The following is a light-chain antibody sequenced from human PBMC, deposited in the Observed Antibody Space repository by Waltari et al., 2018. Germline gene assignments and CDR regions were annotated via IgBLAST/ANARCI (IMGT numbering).Light chain of an antibody. CDR1: ASNIGGNL. CDR3: ASWDDSLNGHWV. Sequence: QSVLTQPPSASGTPGQRVTISCSGSASNIGGNLVNWYQQLPGKAPKLLIYRSDQLPAGVPDRFSASKTGTSASLAISGLQSEDEADYFWASWDDSLNGHWVFGGGTKVTVL. CDR2: RSD. V-gene: IGLV1-44*01. J-gene: IGLJ3*02.